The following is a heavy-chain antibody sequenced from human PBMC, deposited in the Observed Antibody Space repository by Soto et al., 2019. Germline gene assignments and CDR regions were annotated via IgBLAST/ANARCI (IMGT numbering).Heavy chain of an antibody. J-gene: IGHJ6*02. CDR1: EVTFSVYD. CDR3: ARGSYYYGMDV. Sequence: PWGQLGICWGASEVTFSVYDRHWVRQATGKVLEWVSAIGTAGDTYYPGSVKGRFTISRENAKNSLYLKMNSLRAGDTGVYYCARGSYYYGMDVWGQGTTVPVSS. CDR2: IGTAGDT. V-gene: IGHV3-13*01.